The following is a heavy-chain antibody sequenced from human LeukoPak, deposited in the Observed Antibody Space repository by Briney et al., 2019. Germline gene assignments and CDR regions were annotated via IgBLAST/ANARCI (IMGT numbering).Heavy chain of an antibody. Sequence: GRSLRLSCTASGFTFGDYAMSWFRQAPGKGLEWVGFIRSRAYGGTTEYAASVKGRFSISREDSKSTAYLQMSSLKTEDTALYYCSRESGGRLDYYDSGRYVTAFDIWGQGTMVTVSS. J-gene: IGHJ3*02. CDR2: IRSRAYGGTT. V-gene: IGHV3-49*03. CDR3: SRESGGRLDYYDSGRYVTAFDI. D-gene: IGHD3-22*01. CDR1: GFTFGDYA.